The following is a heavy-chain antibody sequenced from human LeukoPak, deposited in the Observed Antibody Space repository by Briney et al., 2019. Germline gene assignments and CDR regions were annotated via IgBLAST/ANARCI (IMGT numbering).Heavy chain of an antibody. CDR1: GYTYPSYW. CDR3: ARQSRDGSKTRGYYFDY. D-gene: IGHD3-10*01. J-gene: IGHJ4*02. Sequence: GESLKISCKGSGYTYPSYWIGWVRQMPGKGLEWMGIIYPGDSDTSYSPSFQGQVTISADKSISTAYLHWSSLKASDTAMYYCARQSRDGSKTRGYYFDYWGQGTLVTVSS. V-gene: IGHV5-51*01. CDR2: IYPGDSDT.